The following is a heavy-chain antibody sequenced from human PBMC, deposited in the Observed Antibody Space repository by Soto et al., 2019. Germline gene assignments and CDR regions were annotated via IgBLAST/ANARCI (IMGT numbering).Heavy chain of an antibody. CDR2: IFGGGRM. Sequence: EAQVVESGGGLVQPGGSLRLSCATSGFANYLIWVRQAPGKGLECVSGIFGGGRMYYADSVKGRFITSKDNSNNKVYLQMNSLRAEDTAIYYCARHSGNNERAFDLWGRGTVVAVSS. J-gene: IGHJ3*01. CDR1: GFANY. D-gene: IGHD1-26*01. V-gene: IGHV3-53*01. CDR3: ARHSGNNERAFDL.